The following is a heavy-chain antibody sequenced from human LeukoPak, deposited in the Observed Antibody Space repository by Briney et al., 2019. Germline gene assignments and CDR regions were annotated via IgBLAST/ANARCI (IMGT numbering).Heavy chain of an antibody. CDR2: ISGRGGST. V-gene: IGHV3-23*01. J-gene: IGHJ5*02. D-gene: IGHD3-10*01. Sequence: PGGSLRLSCAASGFTFSSYAMSWVRQAPGKGLEWVSAISGRGGSTYYAGSVKGRFTISRDNSKNTLYLQMNSLRAEDTAVYYCAKDAPLGYYGSGSYIDTWGQGTLVTVSS. CDR3: AKDAPLGYYGSGSYIDT. CDR1: GFTFSSYA.